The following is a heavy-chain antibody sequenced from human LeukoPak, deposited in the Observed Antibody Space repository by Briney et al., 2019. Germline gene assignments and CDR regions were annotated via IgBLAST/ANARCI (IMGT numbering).Heavy chain of an antibody. J-gene: IGHJ1*01. CDR3: ARGSGSSGDFQH. V-gene: IGHV4-30-2*01. CDR2: IYHSGST. CDR1: GGSISSGGYS. D-gene: IGHD3-22*01. Sequence: SQTLSLTCAVSGGSISSGGYSWSWIPQPPGKGLEWIVYIYHSGSTYYNPSLKSRVTISVDRSKNQFSLKLSSVTAADTAVYYCARGSGSSGDFQHWGQGTLVTVSS.